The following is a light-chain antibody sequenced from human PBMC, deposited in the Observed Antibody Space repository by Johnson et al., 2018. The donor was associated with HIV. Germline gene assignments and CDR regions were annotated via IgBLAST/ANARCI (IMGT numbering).Light chain of an antibody. CDR1: SSNIANNY. CDR2: ENN. Sequence: QSVLTQPPSVSAAPGQRVTVSCSGRSSNIANNYVSWYQQFPGEAPKLLIYENNKRPSGISDRFSDSQSGTSATLAITGLQTGDEADYYCGTWDSSLRGFVFGLATKVTVL. CDR3: GTWDSSLRGFV. J-gene: IGLJ1*01. V-gene: IGLV1-51*01.